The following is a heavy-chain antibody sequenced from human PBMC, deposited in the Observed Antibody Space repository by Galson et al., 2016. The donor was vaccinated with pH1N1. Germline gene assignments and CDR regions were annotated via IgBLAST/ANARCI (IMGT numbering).Heavy chain of an antibody. J-gene: IGHJ3*01. CDR3: ARSEYYYDSSGYRHDTFDF. V-gene: IGHV6-1*01. CDR1: GDSVSSNSAA. D-gene: IGHD3-22*01. CDR2: TCYRSKWYN. Sequence: CAISGDSVSSNSAAWNWIRQSPSRGLEWLGRTCYRSKWYNDYGVSVKSRITINPDTSKNQFSLQLNSVTPEDTAVYYCARSEYYYDSSGYRHDTFDFWGQGTTVTVSS.